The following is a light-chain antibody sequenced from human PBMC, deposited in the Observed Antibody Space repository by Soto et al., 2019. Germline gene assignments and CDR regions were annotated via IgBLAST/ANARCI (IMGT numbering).Light chain of an antibody. V-gene: IGKV3-20*01. J-gene: IGKJ1*01. CDR3: QQYIDSPRT. CDR2: GAS. CDR1: QSVSSSY. Sequence: EIVLTQSPGTLSLSPGERATLSCRASQSVSSSYLAWYQQKPGQAPRLLIYGASSRATGIPDRFSGDGSGTEFTLTIGRLDPDDFGVYYCQQYIDSPRTFGQGTRVEVK.